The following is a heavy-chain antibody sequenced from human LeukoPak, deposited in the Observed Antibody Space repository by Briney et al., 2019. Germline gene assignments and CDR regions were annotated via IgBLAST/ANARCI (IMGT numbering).Heavy chain of an antibody. D-gene: IGHD3-16*01. V-gene: IGHV3-23*01. CDR2: IIGSGDTT. Sequence: GGSLRLSCAASGFMFSSNWMSWVRLAPGKGLEWVSAIIGSGDTTYYAASVKGRLTISRDNSKNTLYLQMNSLRAEDTAVCYCAKVTGGDMITYGGLDYWGQGTLVTVSS. J-gene: IGHJ4*02. CDR3: AKVTGGDMITYGGLDY. CDR1: GFMFSSNW.